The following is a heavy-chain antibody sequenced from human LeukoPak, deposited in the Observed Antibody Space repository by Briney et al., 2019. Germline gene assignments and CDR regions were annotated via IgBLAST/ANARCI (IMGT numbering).Heavy chain of an antibody. CDR2: IRRKAYGGTA. V-gene: IGHV3-49*03. Sequence: PGGSLRLSCIASGFSFGDYAMNWFRQAPGKGLEWVGFIRRKAYGGTAEYAASVKGRFTISRDDSKSITYLQMNSLKTEDTAVYYCSRPNYDILTGLTWGQGTLVTVSS. CDR1: GFSFGDYA. D-gene: IGHD3-9*01. CDR3: SRPNYDILTGLT. J-gene: IGHJ5*02.